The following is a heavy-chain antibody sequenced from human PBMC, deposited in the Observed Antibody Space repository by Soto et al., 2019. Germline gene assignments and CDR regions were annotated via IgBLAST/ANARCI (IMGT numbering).Heavy chain of an antibody. J-gene: IGHJ5*01. V-gene: IGHV4-34*01. CDR3: ARLVGNSWFDS. Sequence: SETLSLACAVYGGSFSGYYWSWIRQPPGKGLEWIGEINHSGSTNYNPSLKSRVTISVDTSKNQFSLKLNSVTPEDTAVYYCARLVGNSWFDSWGQGTLVTVSS. CDR1: GGSFSGYY. CDR2: INHSGST. D-gene: IGHD2-8*02.